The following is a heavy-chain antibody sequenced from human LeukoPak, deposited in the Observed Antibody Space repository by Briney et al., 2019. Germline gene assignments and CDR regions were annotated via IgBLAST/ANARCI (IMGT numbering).Heavy chain of an antibody. J-gene: IGHJ3*02. D-gene: IGHD3-10*01. V-gene: IGHV4-34*01. CDR1: GGSFSGHL. CDR3: ARRGSYLVMGGFDI. CDR2: INHIGDI. Sequence: PSETLSLTCEVSGGSFSGHLWTWIRQPPGKGLEWIGQINHIGDINYNASLGSRLTISVDTSKTQFSLKLTSLTAAGTAIYYCARRGSYLVMGGFDIWGQGTLVAVSS.